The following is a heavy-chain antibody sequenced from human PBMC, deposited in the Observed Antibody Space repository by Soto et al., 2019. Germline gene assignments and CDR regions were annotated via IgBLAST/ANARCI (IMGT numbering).Heavy chain of an antibody. V-gene: IGHV4-31*03. CDR1: GGSISSGGYY. CDR2: IYYSGST. CDR3: ARLMRDTYYYGSGPNWFDP. J-gene: IGHJ5*02. D-gene: IGHD3-10*01. Sequence: SETLSLTCTVSGGSISSGGYYWSWIRQHPGKGLEWIGYIYYSGSTYYNPSLKSRVTISVDTSKNQFSLKLSSVTAADTAVYYCARLMRDTYYYGSGPNWFDPWGQGTLVTVSS.